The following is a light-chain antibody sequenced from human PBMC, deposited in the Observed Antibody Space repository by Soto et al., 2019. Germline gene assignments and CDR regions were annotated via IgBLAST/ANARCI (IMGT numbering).Light chain of an antibody. V-gene: IGKV3-15*01. CDR3: HQYSKWPMT. CDR2: DAS. CDR1: QSAISN. Sequence: EVARTPTPATLSVCPGVRVTLSCRASQSAISNLAWFQQRPRQTPRLLIYDASTRATDIPARFSGSGSGTDFTLTLSSLLSEDFAVYYCHQYSKWPMTFGGRTNV. J-gene: IGKJ4*01.